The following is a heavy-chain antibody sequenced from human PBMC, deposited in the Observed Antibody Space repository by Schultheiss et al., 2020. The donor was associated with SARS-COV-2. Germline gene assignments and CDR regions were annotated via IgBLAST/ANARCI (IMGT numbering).Heavy chain of an antibody. CDR3: ARTWPVREDYGMDV. V-gene: IGHV4-34*01. D-gene: IGHD1-26*01. J-gene: IGHJ6*02. Sequence: SQTLSLTCAVYGGSFSGYYWSWIRQPPGKGLEWIGKIHHSGSTNYNPSLKSRVTISVDTSKNQFSLKLSSVTAADTAVYYCARTWPVREDYGMDVWGQGTTVTVSS. CDR2: IHHSGST. CDR1: GGSFSGYY.